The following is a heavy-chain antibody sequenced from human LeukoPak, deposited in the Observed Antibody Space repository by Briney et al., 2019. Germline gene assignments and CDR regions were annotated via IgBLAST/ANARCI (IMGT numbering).Heavy chain of an antibody. CDR3: AKGRLQLWFGEENWFDP. V-gene: IGHV3-9*01. D-gene: IGHD3-10*01. CDR1: GFTFDDCA. J-gene: IGHJ5*02. CDR2: ISWNSGSI. Sequence: PGRSLRLSCAASGFTFDDCAMHWVRQAPGKGLEWVSGISWNSGSIGYADSVKGRFTISRDNAKNSLYLQMNSLRAEDTALYYCAKGRLQLWFGEENWFDPWGQGTLVTVSS.